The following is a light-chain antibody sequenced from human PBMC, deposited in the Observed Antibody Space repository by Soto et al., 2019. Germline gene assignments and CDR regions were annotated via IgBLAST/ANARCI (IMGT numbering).Light chain of an antibody. V-gene: IGLV2-8*01. CDR3: SSFAGGGNPVL. J-gene: IGLJ2*01. CDR1: SSDVGVYNY. Sequence: QSALTQPPSASGSLVQSVTISCTRTSSDVGVYNYVSWHQQHPGKAPKLMIYEVTKRPSGVPDRFSGSKSGNTASLTVSGLQAEDEAEYYCSSFAGGGNPVLFGGGTQLTVL. CDR2: EVT.